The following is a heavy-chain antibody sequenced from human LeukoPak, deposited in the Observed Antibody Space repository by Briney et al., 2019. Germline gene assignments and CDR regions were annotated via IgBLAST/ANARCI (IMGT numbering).Heavy chain of an antibody. V-gene: IGHV3-48*02. CDR3: ARFGPGFLTTVTTV. CDR1: GFSFSTYV. Sequence: GGSLRLSCATSGFSFSTYVMSWVRQAPGKGLEWVSYISSSSSTIYYADSVKGRFTISRDNAKNSLYLQMNSLRDEDTAVYYCARFGPGFLTTVTTVWGQGTLVTVSS. J-gene: IGHJ4*02. CDR2: ISSSSSTI. D-gene: IGHD4-17*01.